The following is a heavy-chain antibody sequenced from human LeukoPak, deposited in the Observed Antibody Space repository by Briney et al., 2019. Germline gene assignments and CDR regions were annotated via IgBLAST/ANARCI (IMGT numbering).Heavy chain of an antibody. CDR1: GYSFTSYW. J-gene: IGHJ4*02. Sequence: GESLKISCKGSGYSFTSYWIGWVRQMPGKGLEWMGIIYPGDSNTRYSPSLQGQVTISADKSIGTAYLQWGSLKASDTAMYYCARRAYYYDISGHFDYWGQGTLVTVSS. CDR3: ARRAYYYDISGHFDY. CDR2: IYPGDSNT. V-gene: IGHV5-51*01. D-gene: IGHD3-22*01.